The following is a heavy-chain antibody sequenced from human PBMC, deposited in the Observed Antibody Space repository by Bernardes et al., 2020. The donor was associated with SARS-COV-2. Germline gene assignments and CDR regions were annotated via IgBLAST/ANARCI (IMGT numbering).Heavy chain of an antibody. Sequence: GGSLRLSCAASGFTFNKYWMIWVRQAPGNGLEWVSAISSSGGSTYYADSVKGRFTISRDNSDNTLYLQMNSLRAEDTAVYFCAKYAPGGVYYGLDVWGQGTTVTVSS. CDR2: ISSSGGST. V-gene: IGHV3-23*01. D-gene: IGHD2-8*01. CDR3: AKYAPGGVYYGLDV. CDR1: GFTFNKYW. J-gene: IGHJ6*02.